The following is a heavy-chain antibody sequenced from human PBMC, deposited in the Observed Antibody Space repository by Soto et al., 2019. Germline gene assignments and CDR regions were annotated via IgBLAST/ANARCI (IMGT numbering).Heavy chain of an antibody. CDR2: IYSGSTT. D-gene: IGHD2-15*01. CDR1: GLSVTSNY. CDR3: ARGYWVEGYGAGTYFDY. J-gene: IGHJ4*02. V-gene: IGHV3-66*01. Sequence: PGGSLRLSCAPSGLSVTSNYMAWVRQAPGKGLEWVSVIYSGSTTHHADSVKGRFTISRDSSSNTLYLQMSSLRVEDTALYYCARGYWVEGYGAGTYFDYWGQGTLVTVSS.